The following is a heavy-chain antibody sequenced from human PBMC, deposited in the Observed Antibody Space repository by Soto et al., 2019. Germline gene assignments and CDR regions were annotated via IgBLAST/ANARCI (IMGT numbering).Heavy chain of an antibody. D-gene: IGHD4-17*01. Sequence: QVQLVQSGAEVKKPGSSVKVSCKASGGTFSSYTISWVRQAPGQGLEWMGRIIPILGIANYAQKFQGRVTITADKSTSTAYMELSSLRSEDTAVYYCARDTNAYGDYIFAYWGQGTLVPVSS. J-gene: IGHJ4*02. CDR1: GGTFSSYT. CDR2: IIPILGIA. CDR3: ARDTNAYGDYIFAY. V-gene: IGHV1-69*08.